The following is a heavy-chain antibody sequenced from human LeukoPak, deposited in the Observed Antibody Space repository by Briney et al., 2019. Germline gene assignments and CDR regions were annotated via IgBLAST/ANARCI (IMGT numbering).Heavy chain of an antibody. J-gene: IGHJ5*02. CDR2: INPSGGST. CDR1: GYTFTSYY. CDR3: ARAMGPELLLGERNWFDP. D-gene: IGHD2-15*01. Sequence: ASVKVSCKASGYTFTSYYMHWVRQAPGQGLEWMGIINPSGGSTSYAQKFQGRVTMTRDMSTSTVYMELSSLRSEDTAVYYCARAMGPELLLGERNWFDPWGQGTLVTVSS. V-gene: IGHV1-46*01.